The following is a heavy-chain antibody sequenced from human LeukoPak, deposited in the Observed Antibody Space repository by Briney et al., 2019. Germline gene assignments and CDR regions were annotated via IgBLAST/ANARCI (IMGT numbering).Heavy chain of an antibody. CDR2: INPSGGST. J-gene: IGHJ4*02. V-gene: IGHV1-46*01. CDR1: GYTFTSYS. CDR3: ARDGHMASALYYFDY. D-gene: IGHD6-6*01. Sequence: ASVKVSCKASGYTFTSYSMHWVRHAPGQGLEWMGIINPSGGSTTYAQKFQGRVTMTRDTSTSTVYMELSSLRSEDTAVYYCARDGHMASALYYFDYWGQGTLVTVSS.